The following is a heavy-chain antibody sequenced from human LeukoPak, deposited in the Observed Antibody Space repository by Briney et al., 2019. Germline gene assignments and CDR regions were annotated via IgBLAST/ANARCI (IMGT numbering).Heavy chain of an antibody. CDR2: INPDGSAT. V-gene: IGHV3-7*03. Sequence: GGSLRLACAASGFTFRSDWMSWVRQSPEKGLEWAANINPDGSATYYVDSVKGRFTIFRDNAKNSLYLQMNSLRAEDTAVYYCATPLDYYDSSAYHQGGDWGQGTLVTVSS. CDR1: GFTFRSDW. J-gene: IGHJ4*02. CDR3: ATPLDYYDSSAYHQGGD. D-gene: IGHD3-22*01.